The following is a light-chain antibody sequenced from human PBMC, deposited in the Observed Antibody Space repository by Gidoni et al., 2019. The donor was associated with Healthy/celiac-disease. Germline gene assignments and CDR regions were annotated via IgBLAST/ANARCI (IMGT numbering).Light chain of an antibody. CDR1: QSISSY. J-gene: IGKJ3*01. V-gene: IGKV1-39*01. Sequence: TKLTQSPPSLSASVGDRVTITCRASQSISSYLNWYQQKPGKAPKLLIYAASSLQSGVPSRFSGSGSGTDFTLTISSLQPEDFATYYCQQSYSTPLFTFGPGTKVDIK. CDR3: QQSYSTPLFT. CDR2: AAS.